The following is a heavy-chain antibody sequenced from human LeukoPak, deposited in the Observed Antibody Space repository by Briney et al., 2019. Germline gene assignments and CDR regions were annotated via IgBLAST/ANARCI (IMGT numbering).Heavy chain of an antibody. CDR2: VDSDDDK. D-gene: IGHD3-16*01. Sequence: SGPVLVKPTETLTLTCTFSGFSLSTSGMCVSWIRQPPGKALEWLARVDSDDDKFYSASLKTRLTISKDTSKNQVVLRMTNMDPVDTGTYYCARTRVRGTRYYGFDIWGQGTMVTVSS. V-gene: IGHV2-70*16. CDR3: ARTRVRGTRYYGFDI. J-gene: IGHJ3*02. CDR1: GFSLSTSGMC.